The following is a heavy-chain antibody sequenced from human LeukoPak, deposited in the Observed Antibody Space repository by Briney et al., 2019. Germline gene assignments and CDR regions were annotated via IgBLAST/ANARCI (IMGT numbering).Heavy chain of an antibody. Sequence: SETLSLTCAVYGGSFSGYYWSWIRQPPGKGMEWIGEINHSGSTNYNPSLKSRVTISVDTSKNQFSLKLSSVTAADTAVYYCARGRRNWFDPWGQGTLVTVSS. J-gene: IGHJ5*02. CDR1: GGSFSGYY. V-gene: IGHV4-34*01. CDR3: ARGRRNWFDP. CDR2: INHSGST.